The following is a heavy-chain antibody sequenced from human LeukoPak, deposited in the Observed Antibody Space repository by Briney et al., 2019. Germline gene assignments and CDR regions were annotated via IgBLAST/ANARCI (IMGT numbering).Heavy chain of an antibody. CDR1: GFTFSSYG. Sequence: GRSLRLSCAASGFTFSSYGMHWVRQAPGKGLEWVAVISYDGSNKYYAGSVKGRFTISRDNSKNTLYLQMNSLRAEDTAVYYCAKEGTMGWFDPWGQGTLVTVSS. D-gene: IGHD3-10*01. J-gene: IGHJ5*02. CDR2: ISYDGSNK. V-gene: IGHV3-30*18. CDR3: AKEGTMGWFDP.